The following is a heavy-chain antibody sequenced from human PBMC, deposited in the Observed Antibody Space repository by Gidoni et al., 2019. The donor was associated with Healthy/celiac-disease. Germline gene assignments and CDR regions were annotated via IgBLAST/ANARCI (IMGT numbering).Heavy chain of an antibody. V-gene: IGHV4-39*01. CDR1: GVSTSSSSYY. Sequence: QLQLQESVPGLVKPSETLSLLCTVSGVSTSSSSYYWGWIRQPPGKGLEWIGSNYYGGSTYYSPSLKNRVTISGDTSKNQFSRKLCSVTAADTAVYCCARQPNQYDSSGYYDWYFDLWGRGTLVTVSS. CDR2: NYYGGST. J-gene: IGHJ2*01. CDR3: ARQPNQYDSSGYYDWYFDL. D-gene: IGHD3-22*01.